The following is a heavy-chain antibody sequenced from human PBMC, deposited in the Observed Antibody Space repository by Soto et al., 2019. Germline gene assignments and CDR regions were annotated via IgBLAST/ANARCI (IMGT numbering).Heavy chain of an antibody. V-gene: IGHV3-9*01. CDR2: ISWNSGSI. Sequence: SLRLSCAASGFTFDDYAMHWVRQAPGKGLEWVSGISWNSGSIGYADSVKGRFTISRDNAKNSLYLQMNSLRAEDTALYHCARRDYYYGMDVWGQGTTVTVSS. CDR1: GFTFDDYA. CDR3: ARRDYYYGMDV. J-gene: IGHJ6*02.